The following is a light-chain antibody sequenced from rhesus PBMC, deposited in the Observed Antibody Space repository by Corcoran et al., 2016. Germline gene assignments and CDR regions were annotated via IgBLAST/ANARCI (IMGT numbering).Light chain of an antibody. CDR3: MQTLQTPRT. CDR1: QSLLSSNGYNY. J-gene: IGKJ1*01. V-gene: IGKV2-60*01. CDR2: YGS. Sequence: DIVMTQTPLSLPVTLGEPASISCRSSQSLLSSNGYNYLNWYLQKPGQSPQLLIYYGSNRASGVPERVSGSGAGTDFTLKISRVEAEDVVVYYCMQTLQTPRTFGQGTKVEIK.